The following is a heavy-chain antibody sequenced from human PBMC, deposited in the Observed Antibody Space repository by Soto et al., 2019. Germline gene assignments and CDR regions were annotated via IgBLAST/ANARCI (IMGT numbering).Heavy chain of an antibody. CDR3: ARDLPHISSSGYYYYYGMDV. D-gene: IGHD6-19*01. CDR1: GFTFSSYW. Sequence: GGSLRLSCAASGFTFSSYWMSWVRQAPGKGLEWVANIKQDGSEKYYVDSVKGRFTISRDNAKNSLYLQMNSLRAEDTAVYYCARDLPHISSSGYYYYYGMDVWGQGTTVTVSS. CDR2: IKQDGSEK. V-gene: IGHV3-7*01. J-gene: IGHJ6*02.